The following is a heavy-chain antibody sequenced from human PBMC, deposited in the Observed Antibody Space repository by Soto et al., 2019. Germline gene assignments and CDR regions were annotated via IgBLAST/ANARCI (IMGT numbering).Heavy chain of an antibody. V-gene: IGHV3-30-3*01. CDR3: ARDANNKVLRYFDWLSHFDY. CDR1: GFTFSSYA. D-gene: IGHD3-9*01. CDR2: ISYDGSNK. Sequence: LRLSCAASGFTFSSYAMHWVRQAPGKGLEWVAVISYDGSNKYYADSVKGRFTISRDNSKNTLYLQMNSLRAEDTAVYYCARDANNKVLRYFDWLSHFDYWGQGTLVTVSS. J-gene: IGHJ4*02.